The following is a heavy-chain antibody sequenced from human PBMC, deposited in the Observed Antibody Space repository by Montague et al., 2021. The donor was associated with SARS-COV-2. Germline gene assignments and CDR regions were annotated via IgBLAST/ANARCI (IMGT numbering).Heavy chain of an antibody. J-gene: IGHJ3*01. V-gene: IGHV4-59*08. Sequence: SETLSLTCPVYGGSHGRHSWTWIRQSPGKSPDWIGYLNHTGDTNYKPSLQSRVTISIDTSENQFSLRLNSVTAADTAVYCCARGWAFDLWGQGSLVTVSS. CDR2: LNHTGDT. CDR3: ARGWAFDL. CDR1: GGSHGRHS. D-gene: IGHD6-19*01.